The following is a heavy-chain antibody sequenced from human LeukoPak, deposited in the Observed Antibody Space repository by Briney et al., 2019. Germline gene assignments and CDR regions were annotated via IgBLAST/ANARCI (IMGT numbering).Heavy chain of an antibody. CDR1: GFTFDDYA. J-gene: IGHJ4*02. CDR3: ARDPYYFDY. CDR2: ISWNSGSI. Sequence: GGSLRLSCAASGFTFDDYAMHWVRQAPGKGLEWVSGISWNSGSIGYAGSVKGRFTISRDNAKNSLYLQMNSLRAEDTAVYYCARDPYYFDYWGQGTLVTVSS. V-gene: IGHV3-9*01.